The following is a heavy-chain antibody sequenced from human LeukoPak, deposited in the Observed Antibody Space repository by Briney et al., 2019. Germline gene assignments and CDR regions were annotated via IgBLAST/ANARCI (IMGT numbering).Heavy chain of an antibody. J-gene: IGHJ4*02. V-gene: IGHV3-23*01. Sequence: PGGSLRLSFAAPGFAFRRYSMSWVRQAPGKGLEWVSAISGSGGNTYYADSVKGRFTISRDTSKNTLYLQMNSLRAEDTAVYYCAAVANTWFDYCGQGTLGTVSS. CDR2: ISGSGGNT. D-gene: IGHD6-19*01. CDR3: AAVANTWFDY. CDR1: GFAFRRYS.